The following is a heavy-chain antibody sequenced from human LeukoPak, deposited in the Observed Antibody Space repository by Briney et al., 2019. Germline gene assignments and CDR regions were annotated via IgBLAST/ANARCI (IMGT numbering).Heavy chain of an antibody. CDR3: ARDGYDYNFDY. D-gene: IGHD5-12*01. V-gene: IGHV3-9*01. Sequence: GGSLRLSCAASGFTFDDYAMHWVRQAPGKGLEWVSGISWNSGSIGYVDSVKGRFTISRDNAKNSLYLQMNSLRAEDTAVYYCARDGYDYNFDYWGQGTLVTVSS. J-gene: IGHJ4*02. CDR1: GFTFDDYA. CDR2: ISWNSGSI.